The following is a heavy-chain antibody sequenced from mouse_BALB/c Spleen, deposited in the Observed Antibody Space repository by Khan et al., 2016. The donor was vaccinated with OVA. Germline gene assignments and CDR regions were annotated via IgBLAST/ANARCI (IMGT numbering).Heavy chain of an antibody. Sequence: EVKLLESGPGLVKPSQSLSLTCTVTGYSITSDYAWNWIRQFPGNKLEWMGYISSSGSTNYNPALKSRISITRDTSTNQFFLQLNSVTTEDTATYYCARDGFRYNYAMDYWGQGTSVTVSS. J-gene: IGHJ4*01. CDR3: ARDGFRYNYAMDY. D-gene: IGHD2-3*01. V-gene: IGHV3-2*02. CDR2: ISSSGST. CDR1: GYSITSDYA.